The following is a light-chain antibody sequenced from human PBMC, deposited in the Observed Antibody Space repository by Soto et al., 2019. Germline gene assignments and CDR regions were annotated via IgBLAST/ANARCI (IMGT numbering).Light chain of an antibody. CDR2: DAS. CDR1: QDINTY. Sequence: EVVLTQSPATLSLSPGEKATLSCRASQDINTYLGWYQQKPGQPPRLLIYDASNRASGIPARFSGSGSGTDFTLTINSLEPEDFATYYCQQSYSTPWTFGQGTKVEIK. J-gene: IGKJ1*01. CDR3: QQSYSTPWT. V-gene: IGKV3-11*01.